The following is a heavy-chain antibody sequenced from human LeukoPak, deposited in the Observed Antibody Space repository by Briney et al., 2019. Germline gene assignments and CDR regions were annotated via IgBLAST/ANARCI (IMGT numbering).Heavy chain of an antibody. V-gene: IGHV4-61*02. Sequence: SETLSLTCTVSGGSISSGDYYWSWIRQPAGRGLEWIGRIYTSGSTNYNPSLKSRVTMSVDTSKNQFSLKLSSVTAADTAVYYCARDQVDDIPYYYMDVWGKGTTVTVSS. CDR2: IYTSGST. D-gene: IGHD3-9*01. J-gene: IGHJ6*03. CDR3: ARDQVDDIPYYYMDV. CDR1: GGSISSGDYY.